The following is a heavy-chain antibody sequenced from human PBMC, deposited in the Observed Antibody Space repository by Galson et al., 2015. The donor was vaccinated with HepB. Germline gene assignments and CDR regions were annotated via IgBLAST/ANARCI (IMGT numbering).Heavy chain of an antibody. CDR2: LIPVFNTA. J-gene: IGHJ6*03. CDR3: ARGVSSTTISYYYMDV. CDR1: GGTFSSYA. D-gene: IGHD1-1*01. V-gene: IGHV1-69*13. Sequence: SVKVSCKASGGTFSSYAVSWVRQAPGQGLEWMGGLIPVFNTANYAQKFHGRLMITADESTTTVYLEVSSLKYDDTAVYYCARGVSSTTISYYYMDVWGKGTTITVSS.